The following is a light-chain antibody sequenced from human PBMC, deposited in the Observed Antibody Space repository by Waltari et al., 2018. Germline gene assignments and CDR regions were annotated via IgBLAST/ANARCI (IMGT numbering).Light chain of an antibody. CDR3: QTWGTGFVV. V-gene: IGLV4-69*01. CDR2: LNSAGRH. J-gene: IGLJ2*01. Sequence: QLVLTQSPSASASLGGSVKLTCTLSSGHSNYAIAWHQQQPEKGPRYLMRLNSAGRHRKGAGIPDRFSGSRSGAERYLTISSLQSEDEADYYCQTWGTGFVVFGGGTKLTVL. CDR1: SGHSNYA.